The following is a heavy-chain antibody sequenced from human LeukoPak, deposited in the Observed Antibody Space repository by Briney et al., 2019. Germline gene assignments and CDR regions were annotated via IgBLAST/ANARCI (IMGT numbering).Heavy chain of an antibody. CDR3: TKGGGVTGIDY. D-gene: IGHD3-10*01. Sequence: PGGSLRLSCAASRFTFSTSAMRWVRQAPGKGLEWVSAISGSGGSTDYADSVKGRFTISRDNSKNTLYLQMNSLRAEDTAVYYCTKGGGVTGIDYWGQGTLVGVSS. J-gene: IGHJ4*02. V-gene: IGHV3-23*01. CDR2: ISGSGGST. CDR1: RFTFSTSA.